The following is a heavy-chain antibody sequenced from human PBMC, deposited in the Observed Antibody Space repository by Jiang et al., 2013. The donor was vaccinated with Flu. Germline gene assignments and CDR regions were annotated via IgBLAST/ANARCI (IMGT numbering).Heavy chain of an antibody. CDR2: IYFSGST. J-gene: IGHJ6*02. Sequence: GSGLVKPSETLSLTCTVSDDSISSYYWIWIRQPPGKGLEWIGSIYFSGSTNYNPSLKSRVTISVDTSKNQFSLKLTSVTAVDTAVYYCARAVAGYYYRMDVWGQGTTVIVSS. CDR3: ARAVAGYYYRMDV. V-gene: IGHV4-59*01. CDR1: DDSISSYY. D-gene: IGHD6-19*01.